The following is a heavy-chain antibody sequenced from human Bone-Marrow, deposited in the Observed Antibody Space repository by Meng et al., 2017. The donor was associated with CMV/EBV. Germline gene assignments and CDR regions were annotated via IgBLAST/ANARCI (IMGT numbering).Heavy chain of an antibody. Sequence: ASVKVSCKASGYTFTSYYMHWVRQAPGQGLEWMGIINPSGGSTSYAQKFQGRVTMTRDTSTSTVYMELSSLRSEGTAVYYCARMPVVPAALAGAFDIWGQGTMVTFSS. CDR1: GYTFTSYY. J-gene: IGHJ3*02. D-gene: IGHD2-2*01. CDR2: INPSGGST. CDR3: ARMPVVPAALAGAFDI. V-gene: IGHV1-46*01.